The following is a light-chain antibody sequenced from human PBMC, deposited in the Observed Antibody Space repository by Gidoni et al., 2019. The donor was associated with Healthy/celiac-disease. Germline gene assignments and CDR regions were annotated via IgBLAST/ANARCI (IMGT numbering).Light chain of an antibody. J-gene: IGKJ2*01. CDR2: DVS. V-gene: IGKV1-5*01. CDR1: QSISTW. CDR3: QQYDSYST. Sequence: DFQMTQSPSTLSASVGDRVTITCRASQSISTWLAWYQQKPGNAPKLLIYDVSSLESGVPSRFSGSGSGTEFTLTISSLQPDDFATYYCQQYDSYSTFGQGTKLEIK.